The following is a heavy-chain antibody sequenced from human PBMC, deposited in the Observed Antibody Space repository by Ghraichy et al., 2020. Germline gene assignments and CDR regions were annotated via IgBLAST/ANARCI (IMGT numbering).Heavy chain of an antibody. Sequence: GGSLRLSCAASGVTVSSNYMSWVRQAPGKGLEWVSVIYSGGSTYYADSVKGRFTISRDTSKNTLYLQMNSLRAEDTAVYYCARDLRGVAATLGSGYYGMDVWGQGTTVTVSS. D-gene: IGHD2-15*01. J-gene: IGHJ6*02. CDR1: GVTVSSNY. CDR2: IYSGGST. V-gene: IGHV3-53*01. CDR3: ARDLRGVAATLGSGYYGMDV.